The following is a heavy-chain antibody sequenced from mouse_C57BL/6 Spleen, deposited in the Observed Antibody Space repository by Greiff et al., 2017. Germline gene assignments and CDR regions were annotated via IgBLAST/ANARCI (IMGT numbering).Heavy chain of an antibody. V-gene: IGHV2-5*01. CDR3: AKNKPRYYDYATVYFDY. Sequence: QVQLQQSGPGLVQPSQSLSITCTVSGFSLPSSGVHWVRQSPGKGLEWLGVIWRGGSTDYNAAFMSRLSITKDNSKSQVFFKMNSLQADDTAIYYCAKNKPRYYDYATVYFDYWGQGTTFTVSS. CDR1: GFSLPSSG. J-gene: IGHJ2*01. CDR2: IWRGGST. D-gene: IGHD2-4*01.